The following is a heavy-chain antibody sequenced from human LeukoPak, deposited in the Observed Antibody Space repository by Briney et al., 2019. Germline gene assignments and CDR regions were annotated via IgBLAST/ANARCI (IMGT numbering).Heavy chain of an antibody. V-gene: IGHV4-61*02. D-gene: IGHD3-10*01. J-gene: IGHJ4*02. Sequence: SETLSLTCTVSGGSFSSGLYYWTWIRQPAGKGLEWIGRIYPSGSTNYNPSLKSRVTMSVDTSKNQFSLKLSSVTAADTAVYYCARDRYYYYGSGSYYLFDYWGQGTLVTVSS. CDR1: GGSFSSGLYY. CDR2: IYPSGST. CDR3: ARDRYYYYGSGSYYLFDY.